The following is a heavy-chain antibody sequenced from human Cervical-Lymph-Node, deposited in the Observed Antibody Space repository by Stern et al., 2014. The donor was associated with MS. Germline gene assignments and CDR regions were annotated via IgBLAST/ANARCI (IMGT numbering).Heavy chain of an antibody. J-gene: IGHJ4*02. CDR3: ARGGRGVGLEY. CDR2: VSYDGTQR. D-gene: IGHD3-10*01. CDR1: GFTFSTYA. V-gene: IGHV3-30-3*01. Sequence: VQLVESGGGVVQPGRSLSLSCVVSGFTFSTYAMHWVRQAPGKGLEWVAFVSYDGTQRNSTDSVKSRFTIPRDNSKNTLYLHMNSLRDEDTAVYFCARGGRGVGLEYWGQGALVTVSS.